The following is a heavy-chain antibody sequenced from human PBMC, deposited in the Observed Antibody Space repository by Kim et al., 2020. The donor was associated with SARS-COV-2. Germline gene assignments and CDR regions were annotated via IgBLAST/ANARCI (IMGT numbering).Heavy chain of an antibody. D-gene: IGHD4-4*01. V-gene: IGHV3-11*04. CDR3: ARGPNYSPFDY. Sequence: MNYADALRGRFTTSRNNEQNSLFLQMNSLRAEDTAVYYCARGPNYSPFDYWGQGTLVTVSS. J-gene: IGHJ4*02. CDR2: M.